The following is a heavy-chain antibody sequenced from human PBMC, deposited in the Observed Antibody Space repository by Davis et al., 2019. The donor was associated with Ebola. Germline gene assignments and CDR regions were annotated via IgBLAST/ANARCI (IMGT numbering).Heavy chain of an antibody. V-gene: IGHV4-31*03. CDR2: IYYSGST. CDR3: ARQRIVVVPAAYYYYYYGMDV. CDR1: GGSISSGGYY. J-gene: IGHJ6*04. D-gene: IGHD2-2*01. Sequence: MPSETLSLTCTVSGGSISSGGYYWSWIRQHPGKGLEWIGYIYYSGSTYYNPSLKSRVTISVDTSKNQFSLNLNSMTAADTAVYYCARQRIVVVPAAYYYYYYGMDVWGKGTTVTVSS.